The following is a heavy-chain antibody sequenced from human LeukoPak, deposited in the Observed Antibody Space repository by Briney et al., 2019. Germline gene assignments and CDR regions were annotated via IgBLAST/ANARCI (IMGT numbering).Heavy chain of an antibody. V-gene: IGHV1-2*02. D-gene: IGHD6-13*01. J-gene: IGHJ4*02. CDR3: TRDLFLAATEREGDDY. CDR1: GYTFTGYY. Sequence: ASVKVSCKASGYTFTGYYMHWVRQAPGQGLEWMGWINPYSGATNYAQKFQGRVTMTRDTSISTAYMELSRLRSDDTAVYYCTRDLFLAATEREGDDYWGQGALVPVSS. CDR2: INPYSGAT.